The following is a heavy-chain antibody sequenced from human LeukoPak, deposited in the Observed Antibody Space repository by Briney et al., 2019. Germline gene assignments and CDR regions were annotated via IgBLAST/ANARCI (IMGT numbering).Heavy chain of an antibody. D-gene: IGHD6-19*01. Sequence: PGGSLRLSCAASGFTFDDYGMSWVRQAPGKGLEWVSGINWNGGSTGYADSVKGRFTISRDNAKNSLYLQMHSLSAEDTAVYYCATKVAGTSHFSYWGQGTRVTVSS. V-gene: IGHV3-20*04. CDR3: ATKVAGTSHFSY. J-gene: IGHJ4*02. CDR2: INWNGGST. CDR1: GFTFDDYG.